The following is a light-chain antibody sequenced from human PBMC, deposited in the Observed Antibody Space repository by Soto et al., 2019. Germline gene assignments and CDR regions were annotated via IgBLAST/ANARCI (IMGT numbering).Light chain of an antibody. CDR1: QSVSSSY. CDR3: QQYGSSPPAIT. V-gene: IGKV3-20*01. J-gene: IGKJ5*01. CDR2: GAS. Sequence: EIVLTQSPGTLSLSPVERATLSCRASQSVSSSYLAWYQQKPGQAPRLLIYGASSRATGIPDRFSGSGSGTDFTLTISRLEPEDFAVYYCQQYGSSPPAITFGQGTRLEIK.